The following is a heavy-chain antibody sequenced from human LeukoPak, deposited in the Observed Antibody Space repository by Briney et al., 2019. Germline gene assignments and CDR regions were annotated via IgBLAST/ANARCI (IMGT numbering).Heavy chain of an antibody. CDR2: INPNSGGT. CDR3: ARDAAARPADWFDP. Sequence: ASVKVSCKASGYMFSSYYMHWVRQAPGQGLEWMGWINPNSGGTNYAQKFQGRVTMTRDTSISTAYMELSRLRSDDTAVYYCARDAAARPADWFDPWGQGTLVTVSS. V-gene: IGHV1-2*02. J-gene: IGHJ5*02. CDR1: GYMFSSYY. D-gene: IGHD6-6*01.